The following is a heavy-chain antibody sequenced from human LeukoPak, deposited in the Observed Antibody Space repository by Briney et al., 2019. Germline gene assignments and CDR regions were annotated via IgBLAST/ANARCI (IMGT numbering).Heavy chain of an antibody. V-gene: IGHV4-4*02. CDR2: MHHDGSA. CDR1: GGSITTRNF. Sequence: SGTLSLTCAVSGGSITTRNFWSWVRQPPGKGLEWIAEMHHDGSANYNPSLKSRVSMSVDKSKNHFSLRLTSVTAADTAVYYCTREGLGETYFEYWGRGILVTVSS. CDR3: TREGLGETYFEY. D-gene: IGHD3-10*01. J-gene: IGHJ4*02.